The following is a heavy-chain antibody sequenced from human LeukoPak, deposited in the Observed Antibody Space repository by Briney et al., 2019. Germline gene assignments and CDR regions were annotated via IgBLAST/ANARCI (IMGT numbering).Heavy chain of an antibody. Sequence: PGGSLRLSCAASGFTFSRFAMHWVRQAPGKGLEWVALISYDGSNTYFADSVKGRFTISRDNSKNTLSLQMNSLRVEDTAIYYCARDIELSTWGLGTLVTVSS. CDR2: ISYDGSNT. D-gene: IGHD3-16*02. CDR1: GFTFSRFA. V-gene: IGHV3-30*03. J-gene: IGHJ3*01. CDR3: ARDIELST.